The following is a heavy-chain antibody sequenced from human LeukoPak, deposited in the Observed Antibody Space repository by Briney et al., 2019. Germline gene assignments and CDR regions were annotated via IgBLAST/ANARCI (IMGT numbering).Heavy chain of an antibody. CDR1: GFTFSDYY. CDR3: ARASSTVTTLFDY. CDR2: ISSSGSTI. D-gene: IGHD4-17*01. J-gene: IGHJ4*02. Sequence: PGGSLRLSCGASGFTFSDYYMSWIRQAPGKGLEWVSYISSSGSTIYYADSVKGRFTISRDNAKNSLYLQMNSLRAEDTAVYYCARASSTVTTLFDYWGQGTLVTVSS. V-gene: IGHV3-11*04.